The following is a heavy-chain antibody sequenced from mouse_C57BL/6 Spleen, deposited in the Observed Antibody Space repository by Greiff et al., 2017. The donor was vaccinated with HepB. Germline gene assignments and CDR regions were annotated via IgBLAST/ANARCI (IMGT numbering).Heavy chain of an antibody. CDR1: GFTFTDYY. V-gene: IGHV7-3*01. CDR2: IRNKANGYTT. J-gene: IGHJ1*03. D-gene: IGHD2-4*01. Sequence: EVQGVESGGGLVQPGGSLSLSCAASGFTFTDYYMSWVRQPPGKALEWLGFIRNKANGYTTASSAAVKCRFTISRDNSQSILYLQMNALRAEDSATYYCARSPLIEVYFEVWGTGTTVTVSS. CDR3: ARSPLIEVYFEV.